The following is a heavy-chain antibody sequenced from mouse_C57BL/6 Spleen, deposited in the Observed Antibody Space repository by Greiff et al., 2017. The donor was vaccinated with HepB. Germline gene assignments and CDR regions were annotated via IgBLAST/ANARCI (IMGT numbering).Heavy chain of an antibody. CDR2: IDPSDSYT. Sequence: QVQLQQPGAELVKPGASVKLSCKASGYTFTSYWMQWVKQRPGQGLEWIGEIDPSDSYTNYNQKFKGKATLTVDTSSSTAYMQLSSLTSEDSAVYYCSRSHYYYDSNYFMDYSGQGTSVTVSS. D-gene: IGHD1-1*01. CDR3: SRSHYYYDSNYFMDY. CDR1: GYTFTSYW. J-gene: IGHJ4*01. V-gene: IGHV1-50*01.